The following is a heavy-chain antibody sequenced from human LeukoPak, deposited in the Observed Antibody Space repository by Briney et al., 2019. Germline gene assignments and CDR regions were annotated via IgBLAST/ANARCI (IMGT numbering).Heavy chain of an antibody. CDR1: GGSLSGYY. V-gene: IGHV4-34*01. D-gene: IGHD2-2*02. CDR3: AWRSYHLLYGYYYYIDV. J-gene: IGHJ6*03. Sequence: SETLSLTCAVYGGSLSGYYWNWIRQSPEKGLEWTAEINYSGNINYNASLQSRLTISVDTSKSQFSLMLRSVTVADTAVYYCAWRSYHLLYGYYYYIDVWGKGTPVTVSS. CDR2: INYSGNI.